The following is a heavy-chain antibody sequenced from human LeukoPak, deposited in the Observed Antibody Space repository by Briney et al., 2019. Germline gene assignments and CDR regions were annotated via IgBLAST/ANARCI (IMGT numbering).Heavy chain of an antibody. CDR1: GGTFSSYA. V-gene: IGHV1-69*04. J-gene: IGHJ4*02. Sequence: SVKVSCKASGGTFSSYAISWVRQAPGQGLEWMGRIIPIFGIANYAQKFQGRVTITADKSTSTAYMELSSLRSEDTAVYYCARVQYDSRGYPYFDYWGQGTLVTVSS. CDR3: ARVQYDSRGYPYFDY. D-gene: IGHD3-22*01. CDR2: IIPIFGIA.